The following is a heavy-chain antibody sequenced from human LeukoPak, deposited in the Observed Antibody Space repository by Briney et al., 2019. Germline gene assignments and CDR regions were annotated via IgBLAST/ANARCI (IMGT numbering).Heavy chain of an antibody. CDR1: GGTFSSYG. D-gene: IGHD5-24*01. Sequence: GASVKVSCKASGGTFSSYGISWVRQAPGQGLEWMGGIISIFGTANYAQKFRGRVTITADKSTSTAYMELSSLRSEDTAVYYCARGEKGWLQFLDYWGQGTLVTVSS. V-gene: IGHV1-69*06. CDR2: IISIFGTA. CDR3: ARGEKGWLQFLDY. J-gene: IGHJ4*02.